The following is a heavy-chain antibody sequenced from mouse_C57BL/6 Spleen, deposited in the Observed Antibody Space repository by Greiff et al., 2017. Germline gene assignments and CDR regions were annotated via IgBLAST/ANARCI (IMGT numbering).Heavy chain of an antibody. Sequence: QVQLQQPGAELVRPGSSVKLSCKASGYTFTSYWMHWVKQRPIQGLEWIGNIDPSDSATHYNQKFKDKATLTVDKSSSTAYMQLSSLTSEDSAVYYCAREKENGNPYYFDYWGQGTTLTVSS. V-gene: IGHV1-52*01. D-gene: IGHD2-1*01. CDR3: AREKENGNPYYFDY. J-gene: IGHJ2*01. CDR2: IDPSDSAT. CDR1: GYTFTSYW.